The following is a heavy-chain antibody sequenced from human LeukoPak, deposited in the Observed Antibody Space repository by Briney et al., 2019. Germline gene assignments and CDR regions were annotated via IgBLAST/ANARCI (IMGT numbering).Heavy chain of an antibody. CDR2: IYHTGST. J-gene: IGHJ4*02. V-gene: IGHV4-38-2*02. CDR1: SYSINSNYY. Sequence: SETLPLTCSVSSYSINSNYYWGWIRQSPGKGLEWIGSIYHTGSTYYNPSLKSRVTISLDASNKQFSLRLSSVTAADTAVCYCARGSHPVTGTLGGYFDPWGQGTLVTVSS. CDR3: ARGSHPVTGTLGGYFDP. D-gene: IGHD6-19*01.